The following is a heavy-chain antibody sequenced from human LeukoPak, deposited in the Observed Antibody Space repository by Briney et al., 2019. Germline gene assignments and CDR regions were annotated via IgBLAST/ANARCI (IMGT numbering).Heavy chain of an antibody. CDR1: GESMDFYY. J-gene: IGHJ4*02. Sequence: SGTLSLTCTVSGESMDFYYWNWIRQSADKGLEWIGRIYYSGGTAYNPSLTSRVTISVDSSKNRFSLKLKSLTAADTAVYYCARAAYGSLDYWGQGALVVVSS. V-gene: IGHV4-4*07. CDR2: IYYSGGT. CDR3: ARAAYGSLDY. D-gene: IGHD4-17*01.